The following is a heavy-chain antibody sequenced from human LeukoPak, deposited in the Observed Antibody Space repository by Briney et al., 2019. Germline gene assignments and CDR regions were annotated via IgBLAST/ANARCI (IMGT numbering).Heavy chain of an antibody. CDR3: ARGGGLDV. CDR2: INHNGNVN. Sequence: AGESLRLSCAASGITFSSYWMNWARQAPGKGLEWVASINHNGNVNYYVDSVEGRFTISRDNAKNSLYLQMSNLRAEDTAVYFCARGGGLDVWGQGATVTVSS. D-gene: IGHD3-16*01. J-gene: IGHJ6*02. V-gene: IGHV3-7*03. CDR1: GITFSSYW.